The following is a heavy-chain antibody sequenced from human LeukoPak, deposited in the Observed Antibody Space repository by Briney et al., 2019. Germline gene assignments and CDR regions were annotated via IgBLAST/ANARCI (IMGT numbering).Heavy chain of an antibody. V-gene: IGHV4-34*01. Sequence: SETLSLTCAVYGVSFSGYYWSWIRQPPGKGLEWIGEINHSGSTNYNPSLKSRVTISVDTSKNQFSLKLSSVTAADTAVYYCAREVDTAMVNWGQGTLVTVSS. CDR2: INHSGST. D-gene: IGHD5-18*01. CDR3: AREVDTAMVN. J-gene: IGHJ4*02. CDR1: GVSFSGYY.